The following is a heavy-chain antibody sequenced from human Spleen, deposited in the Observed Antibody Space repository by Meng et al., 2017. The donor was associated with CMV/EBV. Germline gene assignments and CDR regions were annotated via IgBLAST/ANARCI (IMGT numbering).Heavy chain of an antibody. CDR3: ARVGEGSGSSGGMDV. V-gene: IGHV3-11*04. D-gene: IGHD3-10*01. Sequence: GESLKISCAASGFTFSDFYMSWIRLAPGKGLEWISYISGRGDIIYYADSLRGRFTVSRDNAENSLYLQMNSLRAEDTAVYYCARVGEGSGSSGGMDVWGQGTTVTVSS. CDR2: ISGRGDII. J-gene: IGHJ6*02. CDR1: GFTFSDFY.